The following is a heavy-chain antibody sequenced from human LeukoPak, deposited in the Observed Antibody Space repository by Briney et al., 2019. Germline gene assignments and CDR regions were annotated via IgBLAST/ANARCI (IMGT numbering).Heavy chain of an antibody. D-gene: IGHD2-15*01. CDR3: ARNFCTGGSCYINDD. J-gene: IGHJ4*02. CDR2: IHYTGSI. CDR1: GGSISGYF. Sequence: SETLSLTCSVSGGSISGYFWTWIRQSPGKGLEWIGFIHYTGSINYNPSLKSRVTMSVDTSKNHFSVKLTSVTAAASAVYYCARNFCTGGSCYINDDWGQGILVTVSS. V-gene: IGHV4-59*01.